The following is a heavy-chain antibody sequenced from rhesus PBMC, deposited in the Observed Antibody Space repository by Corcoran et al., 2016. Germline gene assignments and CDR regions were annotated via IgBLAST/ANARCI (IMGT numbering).Heavy chain of an antibody. J-gene: IGHJ4*01. V-gene: IGHV4-80*01. Sequence: QLQLQESGPGLVEPSETLSFTCTVSGASMTKSWWSRIRQSPEKGLEWFGESNGDSGHSTYNPSLRSRVTISRDASKSQFSLRLNSVTAADAAVYYCTKGPPSFDFWGQGVLVTVSS. CDR3: TKGPPSFDF. CDR1: GASMTKSW. CDR2: SNGDSGHS.